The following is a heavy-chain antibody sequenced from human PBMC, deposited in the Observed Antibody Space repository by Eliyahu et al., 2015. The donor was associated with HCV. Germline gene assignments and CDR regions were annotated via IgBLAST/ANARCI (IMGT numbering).Heavy chain of an antibody. D-gene: IGHD3-22*01. V-gene: IGHV3-66*01. J-gene: IGHJ4*02. CDR2: IYSGGST. CDR3: ARGPPYYYDSSGLIDY. CDR1: GFXVXXNY. Sequence: EVQLVESGGGLVQPGGSLRLSCAASGFXVXXNYMSWVRQAPGKGLEGVSVIYSGGSTYYADSVKGRFTISRDNSKNTLYLQMNSLRAEDTAVYYCARGPPYYYDSSGLIDYWGQGTLVTVSS.